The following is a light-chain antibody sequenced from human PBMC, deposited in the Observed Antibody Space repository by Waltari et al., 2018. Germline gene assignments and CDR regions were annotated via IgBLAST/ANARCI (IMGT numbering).Light chain of an antibody. CDR1: SRDVGSSNF. V-gene: IGLV2-23*01. CDR3: CSYAGSRTYV. J-gene: IGLJ1*01. Sequence: QSALTQPASVSGSPGQSIPISRTGTSRDVGSSNFVPWYQHHPGTAPKLMIFEGSRRPSGISNRFSGSKSGNTASLTISGLQAEDEADYYCCSYAGSRTYVFGAGTKVTVL. CDR2: EGS.